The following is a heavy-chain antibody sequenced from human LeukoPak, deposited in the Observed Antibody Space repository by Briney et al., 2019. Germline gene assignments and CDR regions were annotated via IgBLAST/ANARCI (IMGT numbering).Heavy chain of an antibody. CDR3: ARGIAVAMSWFDP. J-gene: IGHJ5*02. CDR1: GYTFTSYA. Sequence: ASVKVSCKASGYTFTSYAMNWVRQAPGQGLEWMGWINAGSGNTKYLEEFQGRVTITRDTAASTAYMELSSLRSEDMAVYYCARGIAVAMSWFDPWGQGTLVTVSS. V-gene: IGHV1-3*03. CDR2: INAGSGNT. D-gene: IGHD6-19*01.